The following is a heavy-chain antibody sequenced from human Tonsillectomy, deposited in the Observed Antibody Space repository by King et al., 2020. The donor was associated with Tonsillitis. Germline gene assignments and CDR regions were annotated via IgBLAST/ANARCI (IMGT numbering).Heavy chain of an antibody. J-gene: IGHJ4*02. D-gene: IGHD3-22*01. Sequence: VQLQQWGAGLLKPSETLSLTCAVYGGSFSGYYWSWIRQPPGKGLEWIGEINHSGSTNYNPSLKSRVTMSVDTSKNQFSLTLSSVTAADTAVYYCARADYYDTSGYYCLDYWGLGTLVTVSS. CDR3: ARADYYDTSGYYCLDY. CDR2: INHSGST. V-gene: IGHV4-34*01. CDR1: GGSFSGYY.